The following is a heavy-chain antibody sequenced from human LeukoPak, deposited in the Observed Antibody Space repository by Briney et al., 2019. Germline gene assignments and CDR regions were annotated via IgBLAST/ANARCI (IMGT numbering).Heavy chain of an antibody. V-gene: IGHV3-23*01. Sequence: PGGSLRLSCAASGFTFSSYAMSWVRQAPGKGLEWVSAISGSGGSTYCADSVKGRFTISRDNSKNTLYLQVNSLRAEDTAVYYCAKRVGPGRAFDIWGQGTMVTVSS. CDR1: GFTFSSYA. D-gene: IGHD3-10*01. CDR2: ISGSGGST. CDR3: AKRVGPGRAFDI. J-gene: IGHJ3*02.